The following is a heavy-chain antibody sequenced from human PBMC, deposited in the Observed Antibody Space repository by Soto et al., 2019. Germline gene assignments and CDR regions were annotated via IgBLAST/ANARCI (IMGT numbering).Heavy chain of an antibody. V-gene: IGHV1-69*13. J-gene: IGHJ6*02. Sequence: SVKVSCKASGGTFSSYAISWVRQAPGQGLEWMGGIIPIFGTANYAQKFQGRVTITADESTSTAYMELSSLRSEDTAVYYCARIWFGEPSRLYGMDVWGQGTTVTVSS. CDR1: GGTFSSYA. CDR2: IIPIFGTA. D-gene: IGHD3-10*01. CDR3: ARIWFGEPSRLYGMDV.